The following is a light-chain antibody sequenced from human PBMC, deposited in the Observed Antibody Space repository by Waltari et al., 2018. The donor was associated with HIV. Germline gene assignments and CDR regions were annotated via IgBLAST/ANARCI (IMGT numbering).Light chain of an antibody. Sequence: SYELTQPPSVSVSPGQTARITCSGDALPTQFAYWYKTKPGQAPLLVIYKDTESPSGIPERFSGSSSGTTVTLTVTGVQAEDEADYYCQSADSSGTYRVFGTGTKVTVL. V-gene: IGLV3-25*03. CDR3: QSADSSGTYRV. CDR1: ALPTQF. CDR2: KDT. J-gene: IGLJ1*01.